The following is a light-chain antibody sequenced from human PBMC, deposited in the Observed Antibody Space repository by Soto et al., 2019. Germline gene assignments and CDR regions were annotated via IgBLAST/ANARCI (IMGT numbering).Light chain of an antibody. V-gene: IGLV2-14*03. CDR2: EVN. CDR1: SSDVGAYIY. CDR3: SSYSDSDTKV. J-gene: IGLJ1*01. Sequence: QSALTQPASVSGSPGQPITISCGGTSSDVGAYIYVSWYQQYPGKAPKLIIYEVNNRPSGVSGRFSGSRSDTTAYLSISGLQAEDEADYYCSSYSDSDTKVFGTGTKVTVL.